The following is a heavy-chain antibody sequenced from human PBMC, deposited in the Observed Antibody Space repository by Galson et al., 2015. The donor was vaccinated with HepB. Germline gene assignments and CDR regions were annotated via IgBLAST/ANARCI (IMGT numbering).Heavy chain of an antibody. D-gene: IGHD6-13*01. CDR1: GFTFSRFS. CDR3: ARDDDSSSWFKQGDY. CDR2: ISSSSSSYI. V-gene: IGHV3-21*01. Sequence: SLRLSCAASGFTFSRFSMIWVRQAPGKGLEWVSSISSSSSSYIYYADSVKGRFAISRDNGRNSLYLQMNSLRAEDTAVYYCARDDDSSSWFKQGDYWGQGTLVAVSS. J-gene: IGHJ4*02.